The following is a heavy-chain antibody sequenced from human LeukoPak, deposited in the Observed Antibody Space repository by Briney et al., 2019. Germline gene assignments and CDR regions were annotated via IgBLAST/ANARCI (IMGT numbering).Heavy chain of an antibody. CDR2: ISSSGSTI. V-gene: IGHV3-48*03. CDR1: GFTFSSYE. J-gene: IGHJ6*02. D-gene: IGHD2-15*01. CDR3: ARDIVVVVAERYYYYGMDV. Sequence: GGSLRLSCAASGFTFSSYEMNWVRQAPGKGLEGVSYISSSGSTIYYADSVKGRFTISRDNAKNSLYLQMNSLRAEDTAVYYCARDIVVVVAERYYYYGMDVWGQGTTVTVSS.